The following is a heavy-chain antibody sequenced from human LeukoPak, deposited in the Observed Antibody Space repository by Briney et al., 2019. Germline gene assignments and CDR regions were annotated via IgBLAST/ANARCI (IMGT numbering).Heavy chain of an antibody. J-gene: IGHJ4*02. CDR3: AKDHYWSIDY. D-gene: IGHD3-3*01. CDR2: IKGDGIST. CDR1: GFDFSSNW. V-gene: IGHV3-74*01. Sequence: GGSLRLSCAASGFDFSSNWMHWIRHAPGQGLVWVSRIKGDGISTNYADSVKGRFTISRDIAKNTLYLQMNSLRAEDTGVYYCAKDHYWSIDYWGRGTLVTVS.